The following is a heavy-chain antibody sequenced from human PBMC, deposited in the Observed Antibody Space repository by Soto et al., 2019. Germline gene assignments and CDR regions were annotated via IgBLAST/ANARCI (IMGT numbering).Heavy chain of an antibody. CDR2: MNPDSGYT. V-gene: IGHV1-8*01. CDR3: ARDGIMGAMDVNWFDP. D-gene: IGHD2-8*01. Sequence: QVQLVQSGAEVKKPGASVKVSCKASGYIFTSYDFNWVRQAPGQGLWWMGWMNPDSGYTGYAQKFQGRLTMSGNISTGTAYMELSSLTSEDTAIYFCARDGIMGAMDVNWFDPCGQGTLVTVSS. J-gene: IGHJ5*02. CDR1: GYIFTSYD.